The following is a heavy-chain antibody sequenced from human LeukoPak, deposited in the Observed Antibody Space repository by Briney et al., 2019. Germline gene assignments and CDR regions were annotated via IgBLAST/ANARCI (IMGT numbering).Heavy chain of an antibody. CDR1: GFTFSSYA. D-gene: IGHD3-3*01. CDR2: ISGSGGST. J-gene: IGHJ4*02. CDR3: ANDYDFWSGYFDY. V-gene: IGHV3-23*01. Sequence: PGGSLRLSCAASGFTFSSYAVSWVRQAPGKGLEWVSAISGSGGSTYYADSVKGRFTISRDNSKNTLYLQMNSLRAEDTAVYYCANDYDFWSGYFDYWGQGTLVTVSS.